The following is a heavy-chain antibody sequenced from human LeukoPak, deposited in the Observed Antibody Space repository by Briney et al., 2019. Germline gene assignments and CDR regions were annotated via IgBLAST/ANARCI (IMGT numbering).Heavy chain of an antibody. CDR1: GDSISTYY. V-gene: IGHV4-59*01. J-gene: IGHJ1*01. D-gene: IGHD6-6*01. Sequence: SETLSLTCTVSGDSISTYYWNWIRQPPGKGLEWIGYIYHSGSTNYNPSLQSRVTISVDTSKNQFSLNLNSVTAADTAVYYCARGGAARLHFQNWGQGTLVTVSS. CDR2: IYHSGST. CDR3: ARGGAARLHFQN.